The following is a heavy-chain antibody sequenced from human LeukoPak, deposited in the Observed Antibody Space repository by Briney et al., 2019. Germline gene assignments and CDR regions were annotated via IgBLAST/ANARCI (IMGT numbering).Heavy chain of an antibody. D-gene: IGHD1-1*01. CDR2: ISSSGSTI. V-gene: IGHV3-11*01. CDR1: GFTFSDYY. CDR3: AREREYNWNDEWGY. J-gene: IGHJ4*02. Sequence: PGGSLRLSCVASGFTFSDYYMSWIRQAPGKGLEWVSYISSSGSTIYYADSVKGRFTISRDNAKNSLYLQVNSLRAEDTAVYYCAREREYNWNDEWGYWGQGTLVTVSS.